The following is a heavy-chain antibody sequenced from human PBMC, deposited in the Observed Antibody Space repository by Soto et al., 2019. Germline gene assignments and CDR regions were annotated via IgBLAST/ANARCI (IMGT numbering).Heavy chain of an antibody. D-gene: IGHD5-12*01. CDR2: IFYSGST. J-gene: IGHJ3*02. CDR3: ARRGGVATTAFDI. Sequence: SDTLSLTCTVSGSSITSSSFYWGCIRQPPGKGLEWIGNIFYSGSTYYNPSLKSRVTFSVDTSKNQFSLKLSSVTAADTAVYYCARRGGVATTAFDIWGQGTMVT. CDR1: GSSITSSSFY. V-gene: IGHV4-39*01.